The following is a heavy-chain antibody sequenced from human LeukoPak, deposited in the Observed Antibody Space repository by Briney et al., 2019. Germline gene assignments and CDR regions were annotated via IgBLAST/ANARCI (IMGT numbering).Heavy chain of an antibody. D-gene: IGHD1-26*01. J-gene: IGHJ4*02. CDR3: ARVGATYNDFDY. CDR2: IYYSGST. Sequence: SETLSLTCTVSGGSISSYYWSWIRQPPGKGLEWIGSIYYSGSTYYNPSLKSRVTISVDTSKNQFSLKLSSVTAADTAVYYCARVGATYNDFDYWGQGTLVTVSS. CDR1: GGSISSYY. V-gene: IGHV4-59*05.